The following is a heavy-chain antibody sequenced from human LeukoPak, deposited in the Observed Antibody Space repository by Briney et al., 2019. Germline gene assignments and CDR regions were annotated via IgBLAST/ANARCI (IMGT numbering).Heavy chain of an antibody. V-gene: IGHV3-64D*06. Sequence: GGSLRLSCSASGFTFNRFYLHWVRQAPGKGLEFVSHISSNGATTYYADSVKGRFTISRDNSKNTLYLQMSSLRADDTAVYYCVEDRSIAAPNNDFFDSWGQGALVTVSS. CDR2: ISSNGATT. CDR1: GFTFNRFY. J-gene: IGHJ4*02. D-gene: IGHD6-6*01. CDR3: VEDRSIAAPNNDFFDS.